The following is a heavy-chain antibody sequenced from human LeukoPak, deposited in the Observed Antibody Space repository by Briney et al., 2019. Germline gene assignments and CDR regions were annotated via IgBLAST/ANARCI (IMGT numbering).Heavy chain of an antibody. CDR2: ISLSSSTI. CDR1: GFTLSSYS. V-gene: IGHV3-48*01. Sequence: GGSLRLSCAASGFTLSSYSINWVRQAPGKGLEWVSYISLSSSTIYYADSVKGRFTISRDNAKNSLFLQMSSLRAEDTAVYYCSTAKFDYWGQGTLVTVSS. J-gene: IGHJ4*02. CDR3: STAKFDY.